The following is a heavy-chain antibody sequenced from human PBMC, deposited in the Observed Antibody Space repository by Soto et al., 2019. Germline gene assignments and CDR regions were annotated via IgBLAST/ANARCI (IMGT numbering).Heavy chain of an antibody. Sequence: SETLSLTCAVYGGSFSGYYWSWIRQPPGKGLEWIGEINHSGSTNYNPSLKSRVTISVDTSKNQFSLKLSSVTAADTAVYYCARGDSGGYDTRFYYYGMDVWGQGTTVTVSS. J-gene: IGHJ6*02. CDR3: ARGDSGGYDTRFYYYGMDV. D-gene: IGHD5-12*01. V-gene: IGHV4-34*01. CDR2: INHSGST. CDR1: GGSFSGYY.